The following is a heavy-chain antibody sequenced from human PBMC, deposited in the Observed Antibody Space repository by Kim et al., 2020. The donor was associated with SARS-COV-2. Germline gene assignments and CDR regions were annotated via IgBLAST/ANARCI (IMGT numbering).Heavy chain of an antibody. CDR1: GGTFSSYA. CDR3: ARSDFRSWWFHTEYFQH. D-gene: IGHD2-15*01. Sequence: SVKVSCKASGGTFSSYAISWVRQAPGQGREWMGGIIPIFGTANYAQKFQGRVTITADESTSTAYMELSSLRSEDTAVYYCARSDFRSWWFHTEYFQHWGQGTLVTVSS. CDR2: IIPIFGTA. J-gene: IGHJ1*01. V-gene: IGHV1-69*13.